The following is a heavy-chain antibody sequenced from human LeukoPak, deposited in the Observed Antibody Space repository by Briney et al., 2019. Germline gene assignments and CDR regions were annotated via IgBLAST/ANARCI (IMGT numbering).Heavy chain of an antibody. CDR2: IYYTGST. CDR3: ARLKTDYGGNDYYFDY. D-gene: IGHD4-23*01. V-gene: IGHV4-59*08. Sequence: PSETLSVTCTVSGGSISNYYWSWIRQPPGKGLEWIGYIYYTGSTNYNPSLKSRVTISVDTSKNQFSLRLSSVTAADTAVYYCARLKTDYGGNDYYFDYWGQGTLVTVSS. J-gene: IGHJ4*02. CDR1: GGSISNYY.